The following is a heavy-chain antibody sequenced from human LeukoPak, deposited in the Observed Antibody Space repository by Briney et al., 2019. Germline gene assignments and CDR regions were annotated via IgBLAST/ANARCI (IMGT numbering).Heavy chain of an antibody. Sequence: SETLSLTCTVSGGSISSGDYYWSWIRQPPGKGLEWIGYIYYSGSTYYNPSLKSRVTISVDTSKNQFSLKLSSVTAADTAVYYCARRFLEWQVPRRDAFDIWGQGTMVTVSS. CDR2: IYYSGST. CDR1: GGSISSGDYY. D-gene: IGHD3-3*01. CDR3: ARRFLEWQVPRRDAFDI. V-gene: IGHV4-30-4*01. J-gene: IGHJ3*02.